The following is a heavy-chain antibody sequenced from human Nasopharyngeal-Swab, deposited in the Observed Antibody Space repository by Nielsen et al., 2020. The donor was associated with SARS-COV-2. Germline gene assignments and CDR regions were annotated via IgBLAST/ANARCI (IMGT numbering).Heavy chain of an antibody. J-gene: IGHJ4*02. D-gene: IGHD2-15*01. CDR2: ISYDGSNK. CDR1: GFTFSSSA. CDR3: ARDEGCFDY. V-gene: IGHV3-30-3*01. Sequence: SLKISCAASGFTFSSSAMHWVRQAPGKGLEWVAVISYDGSNKYYADSVKGRFTISRDNSKNTLYLQMNSLRAEDTAVYYCARDEGCFDYWGQGTLVTVSS.